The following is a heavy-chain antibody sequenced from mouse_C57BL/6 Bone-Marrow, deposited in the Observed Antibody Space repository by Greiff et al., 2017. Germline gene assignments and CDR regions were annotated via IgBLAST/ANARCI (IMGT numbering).Heavy chain of an antibody. Sequence: DVKLVESGGGLVKPGGSLKLSCAASGFTFSSYAMSWVRQTPEKRLEWVATISDGGSYTYYPDNVKGRFTISRDNAKNNLYLQMSHLKSEDTAMYYCARDYDGYYYAMDYWGQGTSVTVSS. CDR2: ISDGGSYT. D-gene: IGHD2-3*01. J-gene: IGHJ4*01. CDR3: ARDYDGYYYAMDY. V-gene: IGHV5-4*01. CDR1: GFTFSSYA.